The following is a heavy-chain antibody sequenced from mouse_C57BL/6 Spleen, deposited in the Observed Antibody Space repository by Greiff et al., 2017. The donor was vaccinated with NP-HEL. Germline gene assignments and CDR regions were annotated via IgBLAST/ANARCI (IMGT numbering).Heavy chain of an antibody. Sequence: EVQLQESGGDLVKPGGSLKLSCAASGFTFSSYGMSWVRQTPDKRLEWVATISSGGSYTYYPDSVKGRFTISRDNAKNTLYLQMSSLKSEDTAVYYCARREFDVWGTGTTVTVSS. CDR3: ARREFDV. J-gene: IGHJ1*03. V-gene: IGHV5-6*01. CDR2: ISSGGSYT. CDR1: GFTFSSYG.